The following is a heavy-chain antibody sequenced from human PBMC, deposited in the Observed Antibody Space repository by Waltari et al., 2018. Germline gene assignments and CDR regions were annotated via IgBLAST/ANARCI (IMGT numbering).Heavy chain of an antibody. CDR2: ISSSSSYI. CDR1: GFTFSSYS. V-gene: IGHV3-21*01. CDR3: ARDPREYYYGMDV. D-gene: IGHD1-26*01. J-gene: IGHJ6*02. Sequence: EVQLVESGGGLVKPGGSLRLSCAASGFTFSSYSMNWVRQAPRKGLEWVSSISSSSSYIYYADSVKGRFTISRDNAKNSLYLQMNSLRAEDTAVYYCARDPREYYYGMDVWGQGTTVTVSS.